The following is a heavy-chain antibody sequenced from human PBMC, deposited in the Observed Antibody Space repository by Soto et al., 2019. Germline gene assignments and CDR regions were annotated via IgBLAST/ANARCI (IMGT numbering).Heavy chain of an antibody. CDR2: INSDGSST. CDR1: GFSFSTYL. CDR3: ARGYSSSWNNAFDI. Sequence: GGSLRLSCAASGFSFSTYLMHWVRQAPGKGLAWVSRINSDGSSTSYANSVKGRFTISRDNAKNTLYLQMNSLTAEDTAVYYWARGYSSSWNNAFDIWGQGTMVTVSS. J-gene: IGHJ3*02. D-gene: IGHD6-13*01. V-gene: IGHV3-74*01.